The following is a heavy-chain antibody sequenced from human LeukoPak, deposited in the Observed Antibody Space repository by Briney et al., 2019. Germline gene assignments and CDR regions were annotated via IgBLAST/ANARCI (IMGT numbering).Heavy chain of an antibody. V-gene: IGHV3-30*02. CDR3: AKDVPAAYFDY. J-gene: IGHJ4*02. CDR1: GFTFSSYG. D-gene: IGHD2-2*01. Sequence: GGSLRLSCAASGFTFSSYGMHWVRQAPGKGLEWVAFIRSDGGIKYYADSVKGRFTISRDNSKNMLYLQVNSLRAEDTAVYFCAKDVPAAYFDYWGQGTLVTVSS. CDR2: IRSDGGIK.